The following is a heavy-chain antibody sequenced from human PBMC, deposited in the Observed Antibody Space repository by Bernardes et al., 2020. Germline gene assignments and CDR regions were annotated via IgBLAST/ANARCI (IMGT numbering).Heavy chain of an antibody. CDR3: AKDGLAPRAFDI. V-gene: IGHV3-23*01. J-gene: IGHJ3*02. CDR2: ISGSGGST. Sequence: GGSLRLSCAASGFTFRSYAMSWVRQAPGTGLEWVSAISGSGGSTYYADSVKGRFTISRDNSKTTLYLQMNSLRAEDTAVYYCAKDGLAPRAFDIWGQGTMVTVSS. CDR1: GFTFRSYA.